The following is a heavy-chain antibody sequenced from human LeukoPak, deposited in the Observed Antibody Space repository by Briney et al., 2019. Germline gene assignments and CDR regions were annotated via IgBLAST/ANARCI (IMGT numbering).Heavy chain of an antibody. Sequence: ASVKVSCKAPGYTFTVGYFIHWVRQAPGQGLEWMGCINPNTGGTNYAERFQGRVTMTRDTSISTAYMEVTSLRSDDTAVYYCARSRVLDVWGLGTTVTVSS. CDR2: INPNTGGT. CDR3: ARSRVLDV. CDR1: GYTFTVGYF. V-gene: IGHV1-2*02. J-gene: IGHJ6*02.